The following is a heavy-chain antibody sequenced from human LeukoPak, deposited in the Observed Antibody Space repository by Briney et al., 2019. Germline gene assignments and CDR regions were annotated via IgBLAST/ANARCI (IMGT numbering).Heavy chain of an antibody. CDR3: AREKLRDGAFDI. CDR1: GFTFSSYG. J-gene: IGHJ3*02. D-gene: IGHD5-24*01. CDR2: IRYDGSNK. Sequence: PGGSLRLSCAASGFTFSSYGMHWVRQAPGKGLEWVAFIRYDGSNKYYADSVKGRFTISRDNSKNTLYLQMNSLRAEDTAVYYCAREKLRDGAFDIWGQGTMVTVSS. V-gene: IGHV3-30*02.